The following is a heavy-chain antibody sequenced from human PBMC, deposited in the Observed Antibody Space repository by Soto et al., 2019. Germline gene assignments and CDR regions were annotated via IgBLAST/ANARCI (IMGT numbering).Heavy chain of an antibody. CDR3: ASGIAVAGTASRGWFDP. CDR2: INPSTGSA. CDR1: GYTFTSNY. D-gene: IGHD6-19*01. V-gene: IGHV1-46*01. J-gene: IGHJ5*02. Sequence: ASVKVSCKASGYTFTSNYIHWVRQAPGQGLEWMGIINPSTGSANYAPKFQGRVTITADESTSTAYMELSSLRSEDTAVYYCASGIAVAGTASRGWFDPWGQGTLVTVSS.